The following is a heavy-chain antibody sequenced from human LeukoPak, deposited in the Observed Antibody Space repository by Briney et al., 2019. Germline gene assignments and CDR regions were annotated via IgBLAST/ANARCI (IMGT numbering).Heavy chain of an antibody. CDR3: ARDGWGDYDILTGYYPLYGMDV. CDR1: GFTFSSYE. V-gene: IGHV3-48*03. D-gene: IGHD3-9*01. Sequence: PGESLRLSCAASGFTFSSYEMNWVRQAPGKGLEWVSYISSSGSTIYYADSVKGRFTISRDNAKNSLYLQMNSLRAEDTAVYYCARDGWGDYDILTGYYPLYGMDVWGQGTTVTVSS. CDR2: ISSSGSTI. J-gene: IGHJ6*02.